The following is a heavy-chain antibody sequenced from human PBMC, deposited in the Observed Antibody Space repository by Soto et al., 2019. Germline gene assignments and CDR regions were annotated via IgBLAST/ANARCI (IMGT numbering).Heavy chain of an antibody. CDR2: IYYSGST. D-gene: IGHD6-13*01. CDR3: AREKIAAAGTGNTFDY. Sequence: PSETLSLTCTVSGGSISSGDYYWSWIRQPPGKGLEWIGYIYYSGSTYYNPSLKSRVTISVDTSKNQFSLKLSSVTAADTAVYYCAREKIAAAGTGNTFDYWGQGTLVTVSS. CDR1: GGSISSGDYY. J-gene: IGHJ4*02. V-gene: IGHV4-30-4*01.